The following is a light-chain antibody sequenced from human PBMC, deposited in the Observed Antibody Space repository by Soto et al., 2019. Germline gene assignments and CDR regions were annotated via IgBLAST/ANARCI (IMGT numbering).Light chain of an antibody. CDR2: EVS. J-gene: IGLJ3*02. V-gene: IGLV2-14*01. CDR3: SSYTTSTTLVV. Sequence: QSALTQPASMSGSPGQSITISCTGTSSDVGGHNYVSWYQQHPGKAPKLMIYEVSHRPSGVSDRFSGSKSGNTASLTISGLQAEDEADYYCSSYTTSTTLVVFGGGTKLTVL. CDR1: SSDVGGHNY.